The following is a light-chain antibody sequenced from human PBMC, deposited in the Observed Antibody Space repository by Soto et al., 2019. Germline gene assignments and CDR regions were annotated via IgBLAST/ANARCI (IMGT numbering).Light chain of an antibody. J-gene: IGLJ2*01. CDR3: QSADSSGTYVV. V-gene: IGLV3-25*02. CDR1: AFPKKY. CDR2: KDS. Sequence: SYELTQPPSVSGSPGQTARISCSGDAFPKKYAYWYQQKPGQAPVLVIYKDSERPSGIPERFSGSSSGTTVTLTISGVQAEDEADYYCQSADSSGTYVVFGGGTKVTVL.